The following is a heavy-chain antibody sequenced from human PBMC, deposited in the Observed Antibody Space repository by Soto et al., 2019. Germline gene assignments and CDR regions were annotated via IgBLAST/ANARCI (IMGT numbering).Heavy chain of an antibody. CDR3: ARDRYSSGWYPIDY. D-gene: IGHD6-19*01. J-gene: IGHJ4*02. V-gene: IGHV3-7*03. CDR2: IKQDGREE. CDR1: GFVFSNYW. Sequence: VGSLRLSCAASGFVFSNYWMSWVRQAPGKGLEWVANIKQDGREEYYVDSVKGRFTISRDNAENSLYLQMNSLRAEDTAVYYCARDRYSSGWYPIDYWGQGTLVTVSS.